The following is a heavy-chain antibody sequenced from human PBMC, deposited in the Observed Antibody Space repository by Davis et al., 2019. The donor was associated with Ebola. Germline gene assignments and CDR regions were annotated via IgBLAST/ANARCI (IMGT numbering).Heavy chain of an antibody. CDR3: AKDYVSHAHNGMDV. J-gene: IGHJ6*02. CDR1: GFTFSSYA. V-gene: IGHV3-30-3*01. Sequence: GESLKISCAASGFTFSSYAMHWVRQAPGKGLEWVAVISYDGSNKYYADSVKGRFTISRDNSKNTLYLQMNSLRAEDTAVYYCAKDYVSHAHNGMDVWGQGTTVTVSS. D-gene: IGHD3-16*01. CDR2: ISYDGSNK.